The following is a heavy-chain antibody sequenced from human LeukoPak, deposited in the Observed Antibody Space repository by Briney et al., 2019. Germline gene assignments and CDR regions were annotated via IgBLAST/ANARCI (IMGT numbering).Heavy chain of an antibody. CDR1: GYTFTTYY. D-gene: IGHD4-17*01. CDR2: INPSGGST. V-gene: IGHV1-46*01. Sequence: ASVKVSCKASGYTFTTYYMHWVRQAPGQGLEWMGIINPSGGSTRYTQKLQGRVTMTRDTSTSTVYMELSSLRSEDTAVYCCARDSFMTTVTPSSMDVWGQGTTVTVSS. CDR3: ARDSFMTTVTPSSMDV. J-gene: IGHJ6*02.